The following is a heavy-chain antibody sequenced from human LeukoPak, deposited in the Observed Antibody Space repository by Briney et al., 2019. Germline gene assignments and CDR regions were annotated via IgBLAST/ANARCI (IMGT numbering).Heavy chain of an antibody. CDR2: ISGSGGST. CDR3: AKCGGARGWLFAFDY. CDR1: GFTFSSYA. D-gene: IGHD3-22*01. J-gene: IGHJ4*02. V-gene: IGHV3-23*01. Sequence: GGSLRLSXAASGFTFSSYAMSWVRQAPGKGLEWVSAISGSGGSTYYADSVNGRFTISRDNSKNTLYLQMNSLRAEDTAVYYCAKCGGARGWLFAFDYWGQGTLVTVSS.